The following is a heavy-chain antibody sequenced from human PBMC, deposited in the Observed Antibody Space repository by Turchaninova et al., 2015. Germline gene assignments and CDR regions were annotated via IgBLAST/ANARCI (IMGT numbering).Heavy chain of an antibody. D-gene: IGHD2-15*01. Sequence: QLQLQESGPGLVKPSETLSLTCTVPGASTNNNDYYWDCIRQPPGKDLEWIGNIHYSGTTYSNPSLQSRVTTSIDTSKNQFSLKLSSVTAADTAVYYCARAPCSGNSCFYWYFDFWGRGTLVTVSS. CDR2: IHYSGTT. V-gene: IGHV4-39*07. CDR1: GASTNNNDYY. J-gene: IGHJ2*01. CDR3: ARAPCSGNSCFYWYFDF.